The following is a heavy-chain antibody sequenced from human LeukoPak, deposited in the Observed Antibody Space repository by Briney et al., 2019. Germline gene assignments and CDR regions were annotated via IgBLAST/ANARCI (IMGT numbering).Heavy chain of an antibody. CDR1: GFTFSTYG. J-gene: IGHJ4*02. D-gene: IGHD1-26*01. CDR3: AKWEANNYPFAY. V-gene: IGHV3-30*18. Sequence: SGGSLRLSCTASGFTFSTYGMHWVRQAPGKGLEWVALISYDGSKTYYADCVKGRFTISREHSKNTQNMQMNTLRTEDTAMYYCAKWEANNYPFAYWGQGTLVTVSS. CDR2: ISYDGSKT.